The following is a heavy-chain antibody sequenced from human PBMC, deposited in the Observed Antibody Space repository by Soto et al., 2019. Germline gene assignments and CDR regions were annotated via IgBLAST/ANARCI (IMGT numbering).Heavy chain of an antibody. CDR3: ARNLENWFDP. V-gene: IGHV4-59*12. Sequence: SETLSLTCTASDGSISSYYWNWIRQPPGKGLEWIGYIYFSGSTNYNPSLKSRVTISVDTSISTAYLQWSSLKASDTAMYYCARNLENWFDPWGQGTLVTVSS. CDR2: IYFSGST. CDR1: DGSISSYY. D-gene: IGHD1-1*01. J-gene: IGHJ5*02.